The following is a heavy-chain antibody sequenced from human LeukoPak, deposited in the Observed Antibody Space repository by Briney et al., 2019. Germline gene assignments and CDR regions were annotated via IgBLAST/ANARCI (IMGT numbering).Heavy chain of an antibody. V-gene: IGHV1-46*01. Sequence: GASVKVSCKASGYTFTSYGISWVRQAPGQGLEWMGMINPSISSRTYAQKFQGRVTVTSDTSTSTVYMEVSSLRSEDTAIYYCARDWCRDGTCYSYYYWGQGTLVTVSS. CDR2: INPSISSR. CDR3: ARDWCRDGTCYSYYY. J-gene: IGHJ4*02. D-gene: IGHD2-15*01. CDR1: GYTFTSYG.